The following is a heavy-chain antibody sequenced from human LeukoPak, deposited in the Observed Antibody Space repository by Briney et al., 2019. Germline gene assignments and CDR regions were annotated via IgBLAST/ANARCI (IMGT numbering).Heavy chain of an antibody. D-gene: IGHD3-3*01. CDR1: GDSISSGGYY. CDR2: IYYSGST. CDR3: AGGTYYDFWSARGAFDI. Sequence: SSETLSLTCTVSGDSISSGGYYWSWIRQHPGKGLEWIGYIYYSGSTYYNPSLKSQVTISVDTSKNQFSLKLSSVTAADTAVYYCAGGTYYDFWSARGAFDIWGQGTMVTVSS. J-gene: IGHJ3*02. V-gene: IGHV4-31*01.